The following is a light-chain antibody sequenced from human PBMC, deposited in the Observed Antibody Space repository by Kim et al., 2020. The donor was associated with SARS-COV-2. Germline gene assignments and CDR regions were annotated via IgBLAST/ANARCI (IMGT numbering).Light chain of an antibody. Sequence: SSTNASARTTSDVGVSNYVSWYQQHPGKAPTLMIYDVSKRPSGVSNRFSGSQSGNTASLTISGLQAEAEADYYCSSYTSSSTPNWVFGGGPKLTVL. J-gene: IGLJ3*02. CDR3: SSYTSSSTPNWV. CDR1: TSDVGVSNY. V-gene: IGLV2-14*04. CDR2: DVS.